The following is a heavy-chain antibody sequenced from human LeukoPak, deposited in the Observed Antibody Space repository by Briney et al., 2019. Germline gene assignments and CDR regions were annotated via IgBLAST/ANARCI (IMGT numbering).Heavy chain of an antibody. J-gene: IGHJ4*02. CDR3: AKGHYGSGSYYYIDY. CDR2: ISGSGGST. CDR1: GFTFSSYA. V-gene: IGHV3-23*01. D-gene: IGHD3-10*01. Sequence: PGGSLRLSCAASGFTFSSYAMSWVRQAPGKGLEWVSAISGSGGSTYYADSVKGRFTISRDNSKNTLFLQMNSLRAEDTAVYSCAKGHYGSGSYYYIDYWGQGTLVTASS.